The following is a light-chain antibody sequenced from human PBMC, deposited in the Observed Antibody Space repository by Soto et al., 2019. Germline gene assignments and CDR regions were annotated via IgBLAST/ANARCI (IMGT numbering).Light chain of an antibody. Sequence: EIVMTQSPATLSVSPWERATLSCRASQSVSSNLAWYQQKPGHAPRLLIYGASTRATGIPARFSGSGSGTEFTLTISGLQSEEFAVYYCQQYNDWPRTFGQGTKWIS. CDR1: QSVSSN. J-gene: IGKJ1*01. CDR2: GAS. V-gene: IGKV3-15*01. CDR3: QQYNDWPRT.